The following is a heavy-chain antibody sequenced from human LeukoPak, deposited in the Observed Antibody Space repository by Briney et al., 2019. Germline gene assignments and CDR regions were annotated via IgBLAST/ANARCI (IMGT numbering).Heavy chain of an antibody. V-gene: IGHV4-34*01. CDR3: AARDILTGLHDY. J-gene: IGHJ4*02. D-gene: IGHD3-9*01. CDR2: INHSGNT. CDR1: GGSFSGYY. Sequence: SETLSLTCAVYGGSFSGYYWSWIRQPPGKGLEWIGEINHSGNTNYNPSLKSRVTISVDTSKNHFSLNLSSVTAADTAIYYCAARDILTGLHDYWGQGTLVTVSS.